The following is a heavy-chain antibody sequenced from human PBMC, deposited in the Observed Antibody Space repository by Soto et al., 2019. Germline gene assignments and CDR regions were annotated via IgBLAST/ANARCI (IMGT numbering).Heavy chain of an antibody. CDR2: IWFDGSIQ. D-gene: IGHD1-26*01. CDR3: ARASGPFDY. J-gene: IGHJ4*02. V-gene: IGHV3-33*01. Sequence: QVQLVESGGGVVQPGRSLRLSCAASGFPFSTYGMHWVRQATGKGLEWVAVIWFDGSIQYYGDSVKGRFTISRDNSKITLYLQMNSLRAEDTAVFYCARASGPFDYWGQGTPVTVSS. CDR1: GFPFSTYG.